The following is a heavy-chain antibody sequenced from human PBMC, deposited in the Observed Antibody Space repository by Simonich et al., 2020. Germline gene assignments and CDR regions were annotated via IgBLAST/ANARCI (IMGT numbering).Heavy chain of an antibody. Sequence: QVQLVESGGGVVQPGRSLRLSCAASGFTFSSYAMHWVRQAPGKGVGGVAGISYDGSNKYYADSVKGRFTISRDNSKNTLYLQMNSLRAEDTAVYYCAREDLTGDAFDIWGQGTMVTVSS. CDR1: GFTFSSYA. CDR2: ISYDGSNK. V-gene: IGHV3-30*07. D-gene: IGHD7-27*01. CDR3: AREDLTGDAFDI. J-gene: IGHJ3*02.